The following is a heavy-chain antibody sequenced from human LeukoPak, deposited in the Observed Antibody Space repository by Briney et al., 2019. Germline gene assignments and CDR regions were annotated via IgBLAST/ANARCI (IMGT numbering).Heavy chain of an antibody. Sequence: GGSLRLSCAASGFTFSSYAMRWVRQARGKGLEYVSAISSNGGSTYYANSVKGRFNISRDNSKNTLYLQMGSLRAEDMAVYYCARYCSDTSCYWVGAYDYWGQGTLVTVSS. CDR1: GFTFSSYA. D-gene: IGHD2-2*01. J-gene: IGHJ4*02. CDR3: ARYCSDTSCYWVGAYDY. V-gene: IGHV3-64*01. CDR2: ISSNGGST.